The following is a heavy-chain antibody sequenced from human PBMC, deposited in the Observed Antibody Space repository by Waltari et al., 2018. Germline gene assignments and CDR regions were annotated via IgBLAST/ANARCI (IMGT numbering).Heavy chain of an antibody. CDR2: IYHSGST. CDR1: GYSISSGYY. CDR3: ARADSSGYYYYYMDV. J-gene: IGHJ6*03. V-gene: IGHV4-38-2*01. Sequence: QVQLQESGPGLVKPSETLSLTCAVSGYSISSGYYWGWIRQPPGKGLEWIGSIYHSGSTYYNPSLKSRVTISVDTSKNQFSLKLSSVTAADTAVYYCARADSSGYYYYYMDVWGKGTTVTVSS. D-gene: IGHD3-22*01.